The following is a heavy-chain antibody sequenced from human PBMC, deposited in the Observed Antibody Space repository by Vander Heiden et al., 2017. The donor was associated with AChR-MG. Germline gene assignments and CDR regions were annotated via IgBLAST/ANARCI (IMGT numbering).Heavy chain of an antibody. V-gene: IGHV3-23*01. CDR3: AKGRIAPDV. D-gene: IGHD6-13*01. CDR1: GFSFSTEG. CDR2: ISGSGSGT. J-gene: IGHJ6*02. Sequence: EGQLLESGGGLVQPGGSLRLPCAASGFSFSTEGMSWVRQAPGKGLEWVSGISGSGSGTYYADSVRGRFTISRDNSKNTLYLQMNSLRAEDTAVYYCAKGRIAPDVWGQGTTVTVSS.